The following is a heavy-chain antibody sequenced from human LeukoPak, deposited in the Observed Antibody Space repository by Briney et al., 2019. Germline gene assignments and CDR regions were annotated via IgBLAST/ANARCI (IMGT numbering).Heavy chain of an antibody. CDR1: SGSFSGYY. CDR3: ASPPYGGNSYDAFDF. D-gene: IGHD4-23*01. CDR2: INHSGST. J-gene: IGHJ3*01. V-gene: IGHV4-34*01. Sequence: SETLSLTCAVYSGSFSGYYWRWIRQPPGKGLEWIGEINHSGSTNYNPSLKSRVTISVDTSKNQFSLKLSSVTAADTAVYYCASPPYGGNSYDAFDFWGQGRMVTVSS.